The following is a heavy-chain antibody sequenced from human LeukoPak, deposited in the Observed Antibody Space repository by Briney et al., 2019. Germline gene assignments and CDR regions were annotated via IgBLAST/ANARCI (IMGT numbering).Heavy chain of an antibody. CDR1: GFTFSSYW. Sequence: GGSLRLSCAASGFTFSSYWMTWVRQAPGKGLEWVANIKQDGSEKFYVDSVKGRFTISRDNAKNSLYLQMNSLRAEDTAVYYCAREGPRGHTYDLTFGYWGQGTLVTVSS. CDR2: IKQDGSEK. J-gene: IGHJ4*02. V-gene: IGHV3-7*01. CDR3: AREGPRGHTYDLTFGY. D-gene: IGHD5-18*01.